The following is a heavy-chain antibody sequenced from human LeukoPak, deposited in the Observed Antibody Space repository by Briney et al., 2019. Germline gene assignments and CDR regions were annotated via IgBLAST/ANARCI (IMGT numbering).Heavy chain of an antibody. J-gene: IGHJ4*02. CDR1: GYTFTSYD. V-gene: IGHV1-8*01. Sequence: ASVKVSCKASGYTFTSYDINWVRQATGQGLEWMGWMNPNSGNTGYAQKFQGRVTMTRNTSISTAYMELSSLRSEDTAVYYCARAITMVRGVIISYWGQGTLVTVSS. D-gene: IGHD3-10*01. CDR2: MNPNSGNT. CDR3: ARAITMVRGVIISY.